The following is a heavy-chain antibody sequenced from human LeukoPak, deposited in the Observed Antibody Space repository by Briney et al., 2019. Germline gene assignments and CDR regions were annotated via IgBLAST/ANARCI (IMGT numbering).Heavy chain of an antibody. V-gene: IGHV3-30*18. CDR2: ISYDGSNK. J-gene: IGHJ4*02. CDR3: AKDRGDPVWYFDY. CDR1: GFTFSSYG. D-gene: IGHD2-8*01. Sequence: GGSLRLSCAASGFTFSSYGMHWVRQAPGKGLEWVAVISYDGSNKYYADSVKGRFTISRDNSKNTLYLQMNSLRAEDTAVYYCAKDRGDPVWYFDYWGQGTLVTVSS.